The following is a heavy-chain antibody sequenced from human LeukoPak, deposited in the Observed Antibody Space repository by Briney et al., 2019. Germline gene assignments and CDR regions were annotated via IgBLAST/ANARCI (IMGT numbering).Heavy chain of an antibody. J-gene: IGHJ4*02. CDR1: GFTFSSYA. CDR3: ARGSGGVGASLPY. Sequence: PGGSLRLSCAASGFTFSSYAMHWVRQAPGKGLEWVAVISYDGSNKYYADSVKGRFTVSRDNAENSLYLQMISLRAEDTAIYYCARGSGGVGASLPYWGQGALVTVSS. V-gene: IGHV3-30-3*01. D-gene: IGHD3-16*01. CDR2: ISYDGSNK.